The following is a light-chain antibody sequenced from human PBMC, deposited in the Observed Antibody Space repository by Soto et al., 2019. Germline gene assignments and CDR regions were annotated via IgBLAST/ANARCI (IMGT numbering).Light chain of an antibody. CDR2: KAS. V-gene: IGKV1-5*03. Sequence: DIKMTHSPSTLSASVGDRVTITCRATQSISPYLAWYQQKPGKAPKLLSYKASILQSGVPSTFSGSGSGTEFTLTISSMQPDDFANYYCQHYNTYRWRFGQGTKV. CDR1: QSISPY. J-gene: IGKJ1*01. CDR3: QHYNTYRWR.